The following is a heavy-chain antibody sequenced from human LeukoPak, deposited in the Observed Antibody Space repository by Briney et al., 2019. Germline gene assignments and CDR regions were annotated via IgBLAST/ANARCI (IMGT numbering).Heavy chain of an antibody. CDR3: ARSSVMAAADTGRNQYFQH. Sequence: GASVKVSCKASGYTFTSYAMHLVRQAPGQRLEWMGWINAGNGNTKYSQKFQGRVTITRDTSASTAYMELSSLRSEDTAVYYCARSSVMAAADTGRNQYFQHWGQGTLVTVSS. CDR1: GYTFTSYA. CDR2: INAGNGNT. V-gene: IGHV1-3*01. D-gene: IGHD6-13*01. J-gene: IGHJ1*01.